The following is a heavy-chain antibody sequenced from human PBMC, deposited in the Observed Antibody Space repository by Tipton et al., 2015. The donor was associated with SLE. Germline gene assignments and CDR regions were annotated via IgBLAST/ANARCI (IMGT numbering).Heavy chain of an antibody. CDR1: GGSVSSGGFY. D-gene: IGHD2-15*01. CDR3: AREDVGFCNGGSCPYYFDF. V-gene: IGHV4-31*03. CDR2: IYYSGTT. J-gene: IGHJ4*02. Sequence: TLSLTCTVSGGSVSSGGFYWSWIRHHPGKGLEWIGYIYYSGTTYYNPSLKSRVAMSLDTSKNQFSLRLTSVTAADTAVYFCAREDVGFCNGGSCPYYFDFWGQGTLVTVSS.